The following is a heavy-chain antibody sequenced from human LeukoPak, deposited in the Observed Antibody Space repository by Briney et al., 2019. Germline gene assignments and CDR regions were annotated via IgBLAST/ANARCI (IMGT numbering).Heavy chain of an antibody. Sequence: PSETLSLTCAVYGGSFSGHYWTWIRQPPGKGLEWIGEINHSGSTNYNPSLKSRVTISVDTSKNQFSLMLNSVTAADTAVYYCARDKGQYGSGTRGFTWFDPWGQGTLVTVSS. V-gene: IGHV4-34*01. CDR1: GGSFSGHY. CDR2: INHSGST. CDR3: ARDKGQYGSGTRGFTWFDP. D-gene: IGHD3-10*01. J-gene: IGHJ5*02.